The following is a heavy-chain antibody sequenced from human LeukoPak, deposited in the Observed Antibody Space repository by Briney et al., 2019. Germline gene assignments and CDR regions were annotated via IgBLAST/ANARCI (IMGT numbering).Heavy chain of an antibody. Sequence: ASVKVSYKASGYTFTSYGISWVRQAPGQGLEWMGWISAYNGNTNYAQKLQGRVTMTTDTSTSTAYMEPRSLRSDDTAVYYCARDRSSSWYGPFDYWGQGTLVTVSS. CDR2: ISAYNGNT. CDR3: ARDRSSSWYGPFDY. D-gene: IGHD6-13*01. J-gene: IGHJ4*02. CDR1: GYTFTSYG. V-gene: IGHV1-18*01.